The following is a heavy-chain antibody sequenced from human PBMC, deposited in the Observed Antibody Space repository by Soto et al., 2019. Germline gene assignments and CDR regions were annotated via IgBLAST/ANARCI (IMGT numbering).Heavy chain of an antibody. Sequence: PSETLSLTCTVSGGSISSYHWSWIRQPPGKGLEWIGYMYYSGGTDYNPSLKSRVTISLDTSKNQFSLKLSSVTAVDTAVYYCARVFTVTTYAFDIWGQGTMVTVSS. CDR3: ARVFTVTTYAFDI. D-gene: IGHD4-17*01. CDR2: MYYSGGT. J-gene: IGHJ3*02. CDR1: GGSISSYH. V-gene: IGHV4-59*01.